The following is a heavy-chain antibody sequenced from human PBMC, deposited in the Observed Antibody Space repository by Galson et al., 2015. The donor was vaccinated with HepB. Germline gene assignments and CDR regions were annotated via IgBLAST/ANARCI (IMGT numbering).Heavy chain of an antibody. J-gene: IGHJ6*04. V-gene: IGHV1-46*01. CDR1: GYTFTSYY. CDR2: INPSDGST. D-gene: IGHD3-10*01. Sequence: SVKVSCKASGYTFTSYYMHWVRQAPGQGLEWMGIINPSDGSTSYAQKFQGRVTMTRDTSTSTAYMELRSLRSEDTAVYYCARGPVWFGELLSYYYGMDVWGKGTTVTVSS. CDR3: ARGPVWFGELLSYYYGMDV.